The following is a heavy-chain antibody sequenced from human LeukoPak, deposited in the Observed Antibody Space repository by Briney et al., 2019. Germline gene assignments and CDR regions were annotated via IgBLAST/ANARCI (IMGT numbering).Heavy chain of an antibody. CDR2: LYTSGST. J-gene: IGHJ4*02. CDR1: GGSVSSGTYY. V-gene: IGHV4-61*02. D-gene: IGHD3-9*01. CDR3: ARQGGFYYDILTGYSSLWYFDY. Sequence: SQTLSLTCTVSGGSVSSGTYYWNWLRQPAGKGLEWIGRLYTSGSTNYNPSLRSRATISVDTSKNQFSLKLSSVTAADAAVYYCARQGGFYYDILTGYSSLWYFDYWGQGTLVTVSS.